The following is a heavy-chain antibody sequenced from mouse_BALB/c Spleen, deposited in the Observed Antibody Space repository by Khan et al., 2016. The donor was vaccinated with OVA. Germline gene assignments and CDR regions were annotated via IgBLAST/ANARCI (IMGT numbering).Heavy chain of an antibody. CDR2: ISPGSGDT. CDR3: ARRNYFGYTFAY. D-gene: IGHD1-2*01. CDR1: GYTFTDYH. Sequence: QVQLQQSGAELARPGASVKLSCKASGYTFTDYHINWVKQRTGQGLEWIGEISPGSGDTYYNEKFKGKATLTADKSSNTAYMQLSSLTSEASAVYFCARRNYFGYTFAYWGQGTLVTVSA. V-gene: IGHV1-77*01. J-gene: IGHJ3*01.